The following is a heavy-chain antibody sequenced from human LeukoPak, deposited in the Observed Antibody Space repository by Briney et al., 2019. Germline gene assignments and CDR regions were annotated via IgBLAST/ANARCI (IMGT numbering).Heavy chain of an antibody. CDR2: IIPILGIA. Sequence: SVKVSCKASGGTFSSYAISWARQAPGQGLEWMGRIIPILGIANYAQKFQGRVTITADKSTSTAYMELSSLRSEDTAVYYCARDSGPIAVAGIDAFDIWGQGTMVTVSS. J-gene: IGHJ3*02. CDR1: GGTFSSYA. D-gene: IGHD6-19*01. CDR3: ARDSGPIAVAGIDAFDI. V-gene: IGHV1-69*04.